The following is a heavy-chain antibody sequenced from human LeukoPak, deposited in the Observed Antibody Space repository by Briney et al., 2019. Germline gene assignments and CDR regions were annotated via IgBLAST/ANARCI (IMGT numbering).Heavy chain of an antibody. J-gene: IGHJ6*03. V-gene: IGHV4-4*02. CDR3: ARSGSIAARTYYYYYMDV. Sequence: SETLSLTCAVSGGSISSNNWWSWVRQPPGKGLEWIGEIYHSGSTNYNPSLKSRVTISVDTSKNQFSLKLSSVTAADTAVYYCARSGSIAARTYYYYYMDVWGKGTTVTVSS. CDR1: GGSISSNNW. D-gene: IGHD6-6*01. CDR2: IYHSGST.